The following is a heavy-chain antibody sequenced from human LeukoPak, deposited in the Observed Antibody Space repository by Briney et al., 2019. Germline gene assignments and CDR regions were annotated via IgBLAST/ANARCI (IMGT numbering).Heavy chain of an antibody. J-gene: IGHJ4*02. CDR2: ISTNGDST. V-gene: IGHV3-64*02. Sequence: GGSLRLSCAASGFTFSTYAMHWVRQAPGKGLEYVSAISTNGDSTYYADSVKGRFTISRDNSKNTLFLQMGSLRADDMAVYYCARWGSTSCYDYWGQGSLVTVSS. CDR1: GFTFSTYA. CDR3: ARWGSTSCYDY. D-gene: IGHD2-2*01.